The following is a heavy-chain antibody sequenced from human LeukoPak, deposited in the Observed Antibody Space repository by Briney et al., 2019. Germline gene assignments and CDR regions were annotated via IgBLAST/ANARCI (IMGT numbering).Heavy chain of an antibody. CDR3: ARGEDVLLWFGELSVWFDP. Sequence: SETLSLTCTVSGGSISSGSYYWSWIRQPAGKGLEWIGRIYSSGSTDYNPSLKSRVTISVDTSKNQFSLKLSSVTAADTAVYYCARGEDVLLWFGELSVWFDPWGQGTLVTVSS. V-gene: IGHV4-61*02. J-gene: IGHJ5*02. CDR1: GGSISSGSYY. D-gene: IGHD3-10*01. CDR2: IYSSGST.